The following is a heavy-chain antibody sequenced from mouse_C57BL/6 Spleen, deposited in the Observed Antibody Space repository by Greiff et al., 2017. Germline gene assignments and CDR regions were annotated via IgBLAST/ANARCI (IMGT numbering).Heavy chain of an antibody. Sequence: QVTLKVSGPGILQPSHTLSLTCSFSGFSLSTSCMGVGWIRQPSGKGLEWLAHIWWDDDKYYNPALKSRLTISTDTSKNQVFLKIANVDTADTATYYCARMMSRGYFDYWGQAATLTVSS. J-gene: IGHJ2*01. D-gene: IGHD1-1*01. CDR1: GFSLSTSCMG. CDR2: IWWDDDK. V-gene: IGHV8-8*01. CDR3: ARMMSRGYFDY.